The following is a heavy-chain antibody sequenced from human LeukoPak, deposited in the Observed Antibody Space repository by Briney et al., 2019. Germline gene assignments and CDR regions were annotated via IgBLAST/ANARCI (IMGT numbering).Heavy chain of an antibody. CDR2: ISWNSGSI. J-gene: IGHJ4*02. Sequence: GGSLRLSCAASGFTFDDYAMHWVWHAPGKGLEWVSGISWNSGSIGYADSVKGRFTISRDNAKNSLYLQMNSLRAEDTAVYYCARDFVIKDFWSGIIDYWGQGTLVTVSS. CDR1: GFTFDDYA. CDR3: ARDFVIKDFWSGIIDY. V-gene: IGHV3-9*01. D-gene: IGHD3-3*01.